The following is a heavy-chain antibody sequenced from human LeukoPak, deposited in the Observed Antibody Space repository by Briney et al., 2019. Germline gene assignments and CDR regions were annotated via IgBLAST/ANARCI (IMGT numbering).Heavy chain of an antibody. Sequence: ASVKVSCKASGYTFTSYGISWVRQAPGQGLEWMGWISAYNGNTNYGQKLQGRVTMTTDTSTSTAYMELRSLRSEDTAVYYCARTYYYDSSGGGDMDVWGKGTTVTVSS. J-gene: IGHJ6*03. CDR1: GYTFTSYG. CDR3: ARTYYYDSSGGGDMDV. CDR2: ISAYNGNT. V-gene: IGHV1-18*01. D-gene: IGHD3-22*01.